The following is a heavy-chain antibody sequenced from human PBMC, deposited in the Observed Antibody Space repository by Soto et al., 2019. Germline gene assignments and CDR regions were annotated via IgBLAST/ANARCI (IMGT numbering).Heavy chain of an antibody. CDR1: GFTFSSYE. V-gene: IGHV3-48*03. CDR3: ARDRNWELL. J-gene: IGHJ4*02. CDR2: ITSSGSTI. D-gene: IGHD1-26*01. Sequence: EVQLVESGGGLVQPGGSLRLSCAASGFTFSSYEMNWVRQAPGKGLEWVSYITSSGSTIYYADSVKGRFTISRDNAKNSLYLQMNSLRAEDTAFYYCARDRNWELLWGQGTLVNVSS.